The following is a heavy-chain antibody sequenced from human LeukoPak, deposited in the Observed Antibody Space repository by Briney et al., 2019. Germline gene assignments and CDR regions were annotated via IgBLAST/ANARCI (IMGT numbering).Heavy chain of an antibody. Sequence: GGSLRLSCAASGFTFSSYEMNWVRQAPGKGLEGVSYISSGGSTIYYADSVKGRFTISRDNAKNSLYLQMNSLRAEDTAVYYCARDEQEDYYYYYGMDVWGQGTTVTVSS. J-gene: IGHJ6*02. V-gene: IGHV3-48*03. CDR3: ARDEQEDYYYYYGMDV. CDR1: GFTFSSYE. D-gene: IGHD1/OR15-1a*01. CDR2: ISSGGSTI.